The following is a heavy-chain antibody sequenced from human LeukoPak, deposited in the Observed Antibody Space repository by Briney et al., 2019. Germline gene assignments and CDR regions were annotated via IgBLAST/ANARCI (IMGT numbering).Heavy chain of an antibody. Sequence: GGSLRLSCAASGFTSSSYSMNWVRQAPGKGLEWVSSISSSSRYIYYADSVKGRFTISRDNAKNSLYLQMNSLRAEDTAVYYCARESIVVVPAALDYWGQGTLVTVSS. V-gene: IGHV3-21*01. J-gene: IGHJ4*02. CDR3: ARESIVVVPAALDY. CDR2: ISSSSRYI. CDR1: GFTSSSYS. D-gene: IGHD2-2*01.